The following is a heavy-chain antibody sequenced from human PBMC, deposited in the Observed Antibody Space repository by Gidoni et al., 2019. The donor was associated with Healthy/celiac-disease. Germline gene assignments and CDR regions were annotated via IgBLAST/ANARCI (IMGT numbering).Heavy chain of an antibody. Sequence: QVQLVQSGAEVKKPGASVKVYCKASVYTFTSYGNTWVRQAPGQGLEWLGWISAYNGNTNYAQERQGRGTMTTDTSTSTAYMELRSLRSDDTAVYYCARGQTPYSSPELFDYWGQGTLVTVSS. D-gene: IGHD6-13*01. CDR1: VYTFTSYG. J-gene: IGHJ4*02. CDR2: ISAYNGNT. CDR3: ARGQTPYSSPELFDY. V-gene: IGHV1-18*01.